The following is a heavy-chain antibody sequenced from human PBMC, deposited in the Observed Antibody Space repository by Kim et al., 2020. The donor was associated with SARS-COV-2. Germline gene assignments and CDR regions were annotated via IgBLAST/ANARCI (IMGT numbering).Heavy chain of an antibody. CDR3: VRGGGGVDY. V-gene: IGHV3-7*01. J-gene: IGHJ4*02. D-gene: IGHD3-16*01. CDR2: SEK. Sequence: SEKNYVDSGKGRFTIARDNTTNSLYLQMNSLRAEDTALYYCVRGGGGVDYWGQGTLVTVSS.